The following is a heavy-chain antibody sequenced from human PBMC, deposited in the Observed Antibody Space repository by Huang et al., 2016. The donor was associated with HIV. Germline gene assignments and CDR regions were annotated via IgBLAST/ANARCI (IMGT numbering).Heavy chain of an antibody. CDR2: ISTNSGNP. J-gene: IGHJ4*02. D-gene: IGHD2-15*01. CDR1: GYTFSNYA. V-gene: IGHV7-4-1*02. CDR3: ARGLTRYCSGGSCPLGY. Sequence: QVQLVQSGSELKKPGASAKVSCKASGYTFSNYAVSWVRQAPGQGLGWMGVISTNSGNPTYSQDFTVRFVFSLDTSVTTAWLQISSLKAEDTAVYYCARGLTRYCSGGSCPLGYWGQGTLVTVSS.